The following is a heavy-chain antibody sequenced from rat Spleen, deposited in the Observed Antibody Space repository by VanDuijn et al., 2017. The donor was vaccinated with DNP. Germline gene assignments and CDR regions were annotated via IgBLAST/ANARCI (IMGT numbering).Heavy chain of an antibody. V-gene: IGHV3-1*01. CDR3: ARLGTTNYLDY. J-gene: IGHJ2*01. Sequence: EVRLQESGPGLVRPSLSLSLTCSVTGYSITTNYWGWIRKFPGNTMEWIGHIHFSGSTNYNPSLKSRVSITRDSSKNQFFLQLNSVTTEDTATYYCARLGTTNYLDYWGQGVMVTVSS. CDR1: GYSITTNY. D-gene: IGHD1-10*01. CDR2: IHFSGST.